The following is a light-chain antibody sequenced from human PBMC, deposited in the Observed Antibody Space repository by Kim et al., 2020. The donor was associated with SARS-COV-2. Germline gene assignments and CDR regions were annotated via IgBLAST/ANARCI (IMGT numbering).Light chain of an antibody. V-gene: IGLV3-1*01. CDR3: QAWDSRTGV. J-gene: IGLJ1*01. CDR2: QDN. Sequence: SVSPGQTASITCSGDKLGDKYACWYQQKPGQSPVLVIYQDNKRPSGIPERFSGSNSGNTATLTISGTQAMDEADYYCQAWDSRTGVFGTGTKVTVL. CDR1: KLGDKY.